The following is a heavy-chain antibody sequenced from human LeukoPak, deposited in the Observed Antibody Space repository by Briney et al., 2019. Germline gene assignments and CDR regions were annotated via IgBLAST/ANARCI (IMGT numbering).Heavy chain of an antibody. CDR3: AKAGGYYDFWSGYGPLYYYYGMDV. V-gene: IGHV3-53*01. J-gene: IGHJ6*02. CDR1: GFTVSSNY. CDR2: IYSSGST. D-gene: IGHD3-3*01. Sequence: GGSLRLSCAASGFTVSSNYMNWVRQAPGKGLVWVSIIYSSGSTYYADSVKGRFTISRDNSKNTLYLQMNSLRAEDTAVYYCAKAGGYYDFWSGYGPLYYYYGMDVWGQGTTVTVSS.